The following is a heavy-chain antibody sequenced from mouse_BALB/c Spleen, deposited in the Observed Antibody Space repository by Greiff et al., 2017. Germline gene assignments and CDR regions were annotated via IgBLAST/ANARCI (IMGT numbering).Heavy chain of an antibody. CDR3: ARDGGDGYSFAY. D-gene: IGHD2-3*01. CDR2: ISSGGST. V-gene: IGHV5-6-5*01. CDR1: GFTFSSYA. Sequence: EVKLVESGGGLVKPGGSLKLSCAASGFTFSSYAMSWVRQTPEKRLEWVASISSGGSTYYPDSVKGRFTISRDNARNILYLQMSSLRSEDTAMYYCARDGGDGYSFAYWGQGTLVTVSA. J-gene: IGHJ3*01.